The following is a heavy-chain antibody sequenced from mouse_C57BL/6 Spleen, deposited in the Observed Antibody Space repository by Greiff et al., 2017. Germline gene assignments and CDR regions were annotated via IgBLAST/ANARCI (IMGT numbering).Heavy chain of an antibody. CDR3: ERGYDDLWYFDY. V-gene: IGHV1-22*01. J-gene: IGHJ2*01. CDR2: INPNNGGT. D-gene: IGHD2-2*01. CDR1: GYTFTDYN. Sequence: EVKLQESGPELVKPGASVKMSCKASGYTFTDYNMHWVKQSHGKSLEWIGYINPNNGGTSYNQKFKGKATLTVNKSSSTAYMELRSLTSEDSAVYYCERGYDDLWYFDYWGQGTTLTVSS.